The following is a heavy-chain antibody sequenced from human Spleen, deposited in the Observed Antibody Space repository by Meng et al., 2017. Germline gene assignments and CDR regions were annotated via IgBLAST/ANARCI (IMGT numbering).Heavy chain of an antibody. V-gene: IGHV4-34*01. CDR3: ARGPTTMAQDFDY. Sequence: VELQELGPWLVKPSQTLSITGVGCGGSFSDYYRSWIRQPPGKGLEWIGEINHSVSTNYNPCLESRDTISVDTSQNNLSLKLSSVTAQDSAVYYCARGPTTMAQDFDYWGQGTLVTVSS. J-gene: IGHJ4*02. CDR1: GGSFSDYY. CDR2: INHSVST. D-gene: IGHD4-11*01.